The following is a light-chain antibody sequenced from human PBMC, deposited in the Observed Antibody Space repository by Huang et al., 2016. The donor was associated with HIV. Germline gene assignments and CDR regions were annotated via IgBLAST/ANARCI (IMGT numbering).Light chain of an antibody. CDR2: WAS. CDR1: QSVLYNSNNRNY. V-gene: IGKV4-1*01. J-gene: IGKJ4*01. Sequence: DIVMTQSPESLAVSLGGRATINCKSSQSVLYNSNNRNYLAGYKQKPGQPPELLIKWASTRESGVPDRFSGSGSGTDFTLTISGLQTEDVAVYYCQQYYNTPLTFGGGTKVEIK. CDR3: QQYYNTPLT.